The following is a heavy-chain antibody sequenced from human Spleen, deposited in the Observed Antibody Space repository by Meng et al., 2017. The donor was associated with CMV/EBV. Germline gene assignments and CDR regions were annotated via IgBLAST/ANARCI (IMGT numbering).Heavy chain of an antibody. CDR1: GFTFSSYS. CDR3: ARDPTYCSSTGCYTGDY. J-gene: IGHJ4*02. CDR2: ISSSSSYI. D-gene: IGHD2-2*02. Sequence: GESLKISCAASGFTFSSYSMNWVRQAPGKGLEWVSSISSSSSYIYYADSVKGRFTISRDNAKNSLYLQMNSLRAEDTAVYYCARDPTYCSSTGCYTGDYWGQGTLVTVSS. V-gene: IGHV3-21*01.